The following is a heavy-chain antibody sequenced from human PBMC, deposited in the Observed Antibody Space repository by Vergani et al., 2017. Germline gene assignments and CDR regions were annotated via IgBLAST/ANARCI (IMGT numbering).Heavy chain of an antibody. J-gene: IGHJ4*02. CDR2: IYYSGST. V-gene: IGHV4-59*01. D-gene: IGHD6-13*01. Sequence: QVQLQESGPGLVKPSETLSLTCTVSGGSISSYYWSWIRQPPGKGLEWIGYIYYSGSTNYNPSLKSRVTISVDTSKNQFSLKLSSVTAADTAVYYCARGAEGDSSSDYFDYWGQGTLVTVSS. CDR3: ARGAEGDSSSDYFDY. CDR1: GGSISSYY.